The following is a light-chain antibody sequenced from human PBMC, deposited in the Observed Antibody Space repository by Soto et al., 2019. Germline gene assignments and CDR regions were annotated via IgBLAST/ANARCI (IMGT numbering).Light chain of an antibody. CDR1: SSDVGGYNY. J-gene: IGLJ2*01. V-gene: IGLV2-14*01. Sequence: QSVLTQPASVSGSPGQSITISCTGTSSDVGGYNYVSWYQQHPGKAPKLMIYDVSNRPSGVSNRFSGYKSGNTASLTISGLQAEDEADYSCSSYTSGSTPVVFGGGTKVTVL. CDR3: SSYTSGSTPVV. CDR2: DVS.